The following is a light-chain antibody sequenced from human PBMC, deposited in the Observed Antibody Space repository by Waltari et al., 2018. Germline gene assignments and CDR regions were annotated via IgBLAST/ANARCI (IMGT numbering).Light chain of an antibody. CDR3: QQYADFRT. CDR2: DVS. V-gene: IGKV1-5*01. J-gene: IGKJ1*01. Sequence: DVQMTQSPSTLSASVGERVTIPCRASQNGIRWLAWYRQKPGEAPKLLLYDVSILESGVPSRFYGSGSGTEFTLTISSLQPDDFATYYCQQYADFRTFGQGTKVEIK. CDR1: QNGIRW.